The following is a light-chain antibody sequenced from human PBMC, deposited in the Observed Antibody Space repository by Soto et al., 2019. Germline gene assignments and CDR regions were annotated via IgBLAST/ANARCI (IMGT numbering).Light chain of an antibody. CDR3: QQYNNWPSLT. J-gene: IGKJ4*01. Sequence: EMVISRSPATLSMSPGERATLSCRASQGISNSLAWYQQKPGQAPRLLIYGVSTRATGIPARFSGSGSGTEFTLTISSLQSEDFAVYYCQQYNNWPSLTFGGGTKVYIK. CDR1: QGISNS. V-gene: IGKV3-15*01. CDR2: GVS.